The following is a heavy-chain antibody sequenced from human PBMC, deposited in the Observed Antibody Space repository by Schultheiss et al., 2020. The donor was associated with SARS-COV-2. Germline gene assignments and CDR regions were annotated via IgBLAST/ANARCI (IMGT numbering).Heavy chain of an antibody. Sequence: SVKVSCKASGGTFSSYTISWVRQAPGKGLEWMGGFDPEDGETIYAQKFQGRVTITADKSTSTAYMELSSLRSEDTAVYYCARDKQRRILAAAVPDYWGQGTLVTVSS. CDR3: ARDKQRRILAAAVPDY. D-gene: IGHD6-13*01. V-gene: IGHV1-69*10. J-gene: IGHJ4*02. CDR1: GGTFSSYT. CDR2: FDPEDGET.